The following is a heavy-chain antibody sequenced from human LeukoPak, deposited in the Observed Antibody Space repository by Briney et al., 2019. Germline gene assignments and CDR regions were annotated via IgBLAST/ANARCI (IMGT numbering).Heavy chain of an antibody. D-gene: IGHD2-8*01. J-gene: IGHJ6*03. CDR2: IYQSGRS. V-gene: IGHV4/OR15-8*01. CDR1: GGSISHDNW. CDR3: ASNVYYCIDV. Sequence: PPQTLSLTCVVSGGSISHDNWWCCVRQPPGKGLEWIGEIYQSGRSNYNPSLKSRVSSPVDKSRSHFSLRLSSVTAADTAVYYCASNVYYCIDVWGKGTTVTVS.